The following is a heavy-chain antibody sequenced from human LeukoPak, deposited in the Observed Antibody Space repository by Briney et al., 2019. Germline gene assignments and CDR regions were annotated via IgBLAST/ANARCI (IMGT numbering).Heavy chain of an antibody. CDR2: IKQDGSEK. V-gene: IGHV3-7*04. CDR1: GFTFSSYW. Sequence: GGSLRLSCAASGFTFSSYWMSWVRQAPGKGLEWVANIKQDGSEKYYVDSVKGRFTISRDNAKNSLYLQMNSLRAEDTAVYYCARVMITFGGVIVRHHYYYYMDVWGKGTTVTVSS. D-gene: IGHD3-16*02. J-gene: IGHJ6*03. CDR3: ARVMITFGGVIVRHHYYYYMDV.